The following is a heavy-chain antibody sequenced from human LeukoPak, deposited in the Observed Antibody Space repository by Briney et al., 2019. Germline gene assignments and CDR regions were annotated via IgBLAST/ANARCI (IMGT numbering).Heavy chain of an antibody. J-gene: IGHJ4*02. CDR2: IKQDGSEK. V-gene: IGHV3-7*01. Sequence: GGSLRLSCAASGFTFSSYQMNWVRQAPGKGLEWVANIKQDGSEKYYVDSVKGRFTISRDNAKNSLYLQMNSLRAEDTAVYYCARRSHRYYYDSSGIGYWGQGTLVTVSS. CDR1: GFTFSSYQ. CDR3: ARRSHRYYYDSSGIGY. D-gene: IGHD3-22*01.